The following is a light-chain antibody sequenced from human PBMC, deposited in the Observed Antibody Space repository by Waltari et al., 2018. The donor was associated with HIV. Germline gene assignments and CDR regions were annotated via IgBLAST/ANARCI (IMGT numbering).Light chain of an antibody. J-gene: IGLJ3*02. V-gene: IGLV2-11*01. CDR2: DLT. Sequence: QSALTQPRSVSGSPGQSVTISCTGTSSDVGGYNYVSWYQQHPGKAPKLMIYDLTKRPSVFPDLFSGSKAGNTASLTISGLQAEDEADYFCCSYAGGYTLVFGGGTKLTVL. CDR3: CSYAGGYTLV. CDR1: SSDVGGYNY.